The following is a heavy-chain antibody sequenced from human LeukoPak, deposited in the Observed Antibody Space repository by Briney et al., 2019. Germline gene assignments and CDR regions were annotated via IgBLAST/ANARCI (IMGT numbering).Heavy chain of an antibody. CDR2: INPSGGST. CDR1: GYTFTSYY. V-gene: IGHV1-46*01. J-gene: IGHJ4*02. CDR3: ARSIQLWFHLDY. Sequence: GASVKVSCKASGYTFTSYYMHWVRQAPGQGLEWMGIINPSGGSTSYAQKFQGRVTMTRDTSTSTVYMELSSLRSEDTAVHYCARSIQLWFHLDYWGQGTLVTVSS. D-gene: IGHD5-18*01.